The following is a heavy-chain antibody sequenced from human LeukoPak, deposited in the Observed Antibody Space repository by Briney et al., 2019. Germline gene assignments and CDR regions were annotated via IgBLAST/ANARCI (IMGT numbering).Heavy chain of an antibody. CDR3: ARHSGSYYDNYAS. Sequence: SETLSLTCTVSGGSISRYYWSWIRQPPGKGLEWIGYISYSGSTNYNPSLKSRVTISVDTSKNQFSLKLNSMTATDTAVYYCARHSGSYYDNYASWGQGTLVTVSS. CDR1: GGSISRYY. J-gene: IGHJ5*02. CDR2: ISYSGST. V-gene: IGHV4-59*08. D-gene: IGHD1-26*01.